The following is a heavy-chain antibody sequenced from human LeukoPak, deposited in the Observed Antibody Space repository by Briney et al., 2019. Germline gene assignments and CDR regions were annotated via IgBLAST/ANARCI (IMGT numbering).Heavy chain of an antibody. CDR1: RGSMSSYY. CDR2: IYYSGST. Sequence: EPSETLSLTCTVSRGSMSSYYWSWIRQPPGKGLEWIGYIYYSGSTNYNPSLKSRVNISVDTSKNQISLKLTSVTAADTAVYYCARVRVSSSSHPWYFDYWGQGTLATVSS. D-gene: IGHD3-22*01. CDR3: ARVRVSSSSHPWYFDY. J-gene: IGHJ4*02. V-gene: IGHV4-59*01.